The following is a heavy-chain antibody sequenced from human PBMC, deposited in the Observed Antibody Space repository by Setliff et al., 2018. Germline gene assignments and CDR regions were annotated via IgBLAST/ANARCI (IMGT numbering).Heavy chain of an antibody. CDR3: ARVPRLEWLLPTFDS. D-gene: IGHD3-3*01. CDR2: ISGHNGNT. CDR1: GYTFINYG. J-gene: IGHJ4*02. Sequence: ASVKVSCKTSGYTFINYGLSWMRQAPGQGLEWMGWISGHNGNTDHAQNLQGRVTMTIDTSTSTAYMELRSLRSDDTAVYYCARVPRLEWLLPTFDSWGQGTLVTVSS. V-gene: IGHV1-18*01.